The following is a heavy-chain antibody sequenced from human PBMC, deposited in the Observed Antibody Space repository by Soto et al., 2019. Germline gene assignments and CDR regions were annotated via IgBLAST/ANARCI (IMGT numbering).Heavy chain of an antibody. CDR3: ASEGGNRLAP. CDR1: GYTFTSYD. V-gene: IGHV1-8*01. D-gene: IGHD2-15*01. J-gene: IGHJ5*02. Sequence: QVQLVQSGAEVKKPGASVKVSCKASGYTFTSYDINWVRQATGQGLEGMGWMNPNSGKTGYAQKFKGRVTITRNTPMRTDYTELSSLRSEGTAVYYCASEGGNRLAPWGQGTGVSVSS. CDR2: MNPNSGKT.